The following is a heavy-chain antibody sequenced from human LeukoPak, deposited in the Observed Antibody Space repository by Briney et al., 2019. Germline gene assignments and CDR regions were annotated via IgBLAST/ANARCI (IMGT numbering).Heavy chain of an antibody. Sequence: KPGGSLRLSCAASGFTFSTYSMNWVRQAPGKGLEWVSSISSGSDYIYYADSLKGRFTISRDNAKNSLYLQMNSLRVEDTAVYYCARAYDYDTSGYYPFEYFHYWGQGTLVTVSS. CDR1: GFTFSTYS. V-gene: IGHV3-21*01. D-gene: IGHD3-22*01. CDR2: ISSGSDYI. J-gene: IGHJ1*01. CDR3: ARAYDYDTSGYYPFEYFHY.